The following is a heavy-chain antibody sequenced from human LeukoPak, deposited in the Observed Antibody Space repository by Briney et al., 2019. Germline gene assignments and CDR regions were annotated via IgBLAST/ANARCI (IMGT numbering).Heavy chain of an antibody. V-gene: IGHV1-2*02. Sequence: ASVKVSCKASGYTFTGYYMHWVRQAPGQGLEWMGWINPNSGGTNYAQKFQGRVTMTRDTSISTAYMELSRLRSDDTAVYYCASIPMVGTPRYYYYMDVWGKRTTVTVSS. CDR2: INPNSGGT. CDR1: GYTFTGYY. D-gene: IGHD4/OR15-4a*01. CDR3: ASIPMVGTPRYYYYMDV. J-gene: IGHJ6*03.